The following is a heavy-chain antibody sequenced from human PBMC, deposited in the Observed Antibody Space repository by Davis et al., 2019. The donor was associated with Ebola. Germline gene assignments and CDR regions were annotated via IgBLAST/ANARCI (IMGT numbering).Heavy chain of an antibody. CDR3: ARDRVVDGYNFEKYYYFGMDV. CDR1: GFTFSTSW. V-gene: IGHV3-7*01. J-gene: IGHJ6*02. CDR2: IKHDGIEK. Sequence: GESLKISCAASGFTFSTSWMSWVRQAPGKGLEWVANIKHDGIEKQYVDSVKGRFAISRDNAKNSLYLQMNSLRAEDTAVYYCARDRVVDGYNFEKYYYFGMDVWGQGTTVTVS. D-gene: IGHD5-24*01.